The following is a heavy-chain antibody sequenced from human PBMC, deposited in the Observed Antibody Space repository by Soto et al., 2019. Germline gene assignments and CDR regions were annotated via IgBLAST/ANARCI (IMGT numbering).Heavy chain of an antibody. D-gene: IGHD1-26*01. J-gene: IGHJ3*02. V-gene: IGHV5-10-1*01. CDR3: AIVGPEKWDLLTPHGAFDI. CDR2: IDPSDSYT. CDR1: GYAFTSYW. Sequence: GESLKISCQGSGYAFTSYWTSWVRQMPGKGLEWMGRIDPSDSYTNYSPSFQGHATISADKSISTAYLQWSSLKASDTAMYYCAIVGPEKWDLLTPHGAFDIWGQGTMVTVS.